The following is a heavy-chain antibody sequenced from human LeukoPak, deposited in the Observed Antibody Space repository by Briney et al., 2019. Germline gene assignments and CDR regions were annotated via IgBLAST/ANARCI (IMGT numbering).Heavy chain of an antibody. CDR2: ISGSGGST. CDR3: ATRAPDYGDHELSY. J-gene: IGHJ4*02. Sequence: GGSLRLSCAASGFTFSSYAMSWVRQAPGNGLEWVSAISGSGGSTYYADSVKGRFTISRDNSKNTLYLQMNSLRAEDTAVYYCATRAPDYGDHELSYWGQGTLVTVSS. D-gene: IGHD4-17*01. CDR1: GFTFSSYA. V-gene: IGHV3-23*01.